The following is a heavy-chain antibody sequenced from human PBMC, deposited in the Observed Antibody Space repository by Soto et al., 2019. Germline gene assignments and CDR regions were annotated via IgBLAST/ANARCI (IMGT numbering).Heavy chain of an antibody. V-gene: IGHV3-49*03. Sequence: GGSLRLSCTASGFTFGDYAMSWFRQAPGKGLEWVGKIRSKAYGGTTEYAASVKGSFTISRGDSKSIAYLKMNSLKTEDTAVYYCIGGGAARLFLFDYWGQGTLVTVSS. CDR3: IGGGAARLFLFDY. D-gene: IGHD6-6*01. CDR2: IRSKAYGGTT. CDR1: GFTFGDYA. J-gene: IGHJ4*02.